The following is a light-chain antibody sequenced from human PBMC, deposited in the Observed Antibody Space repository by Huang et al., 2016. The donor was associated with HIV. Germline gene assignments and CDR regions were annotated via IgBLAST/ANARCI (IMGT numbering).Light chain of an antibody. CDR2: GVS. CDR3: QHYTNWPYT. CDR1: QSVSSN. Sequence: EIVMTQSQATLSVSPGERVTLSCRASQSVSSNFAWYQQHPGRAPSLLIYGVSTRATGVPARFSGSGAGTEFTLTISSLQSEDSAVYYCQHYTNWPYTFGQGTKLEIK. J-gene: IGKJ2*01. V-gene: IGKV3-15*01.